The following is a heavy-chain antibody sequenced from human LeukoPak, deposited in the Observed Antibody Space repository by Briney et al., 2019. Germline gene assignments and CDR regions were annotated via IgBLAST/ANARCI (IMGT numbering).Heavy chain of an antibody. V-gene: IGHV4-59*01. CDR3: ARGGRWPGNWYFDL. J-gene: IGHJ2*01. Sequence: PSETLSLTCTVSGGSISSYYWSWIRQPPGKGLEWIGYIYYSGSTNYNPSLKSRVTISVDTSKNQFSLKLSSVTAADTAVYYCARGGRWPGNWYFDLWGRGTLVTVSS. D-gene: IGHD1-26*01. CDR2: IYYSGST. CDR1: GGSISSYY.